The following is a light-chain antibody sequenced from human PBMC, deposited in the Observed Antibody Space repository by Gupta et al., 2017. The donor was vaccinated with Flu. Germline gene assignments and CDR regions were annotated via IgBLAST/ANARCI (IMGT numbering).Light chain of an antibody. J-gene: IGKJ1*01. CDR2: VAS. CDR1: HGSSSY. Sequence: SVYASTGARGTSTWRESHGSSSYLDWYQQKPGKAPKLLIYVASTRESGVPERFSGSGSGTDFTLTISSVQAEDFAGYYCQQEHSSPRTFGQGTKVEIK. CDR3: QQEHSSPRT. V-gene: IGKV1-8*01.